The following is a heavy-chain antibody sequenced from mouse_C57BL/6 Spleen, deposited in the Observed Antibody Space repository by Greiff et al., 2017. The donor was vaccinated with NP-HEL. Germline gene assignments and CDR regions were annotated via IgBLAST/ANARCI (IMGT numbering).Heavy chain of an antibody. V-gene: IGHV5-4*01. CDR1: GFTFSSYA. J-gene: IGHJ2*01. CDR3: ARDHLGYYFDY. D-gene: IGHD4-1*01. CDR2: ISDGGSYT. Sequence: EVKLVESGGGLVKPGGSLKLSCAASGFTFSSYAMSWVRPTPEKRLEWVATISDGGSYTYYPDNVKGRFTISRDNAKNNLYLQMSHLKSEDTAVYYCARDHLGYYFDYWGQGTTLTVSS.